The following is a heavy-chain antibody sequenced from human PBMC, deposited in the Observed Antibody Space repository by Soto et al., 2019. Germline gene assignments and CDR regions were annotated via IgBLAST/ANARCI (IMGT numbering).Heavy chain of an antibody. CDR2: IDYSGST. V-gene: IGHV4-61*01. J-gene: IGHJ6*02. CDR3: AMIVQKDESLLSNYYYGMDV. CDR1: GGSVRGGYYY. D-gene: IGHD3-22*01. Sequence: SETLSLICTVSGGSVRGGYYYWSWIRQPPGKGLEWIGYIDYSGSTNYNPSLKSRVTMSIDTSKNQFSLKLSSVTAADTAVYYCAMIVQKDESLLSNYYYGMDVWGQGTTVTVSS.